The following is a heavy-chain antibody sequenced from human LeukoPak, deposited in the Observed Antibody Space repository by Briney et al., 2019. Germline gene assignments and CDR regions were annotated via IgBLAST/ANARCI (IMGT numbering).Heavy chain of an antibody. D-gene: IGHD3-16*01. V-gene: IGHV3-74*01. Sequence: GGSLRLSCAASGFTFSRYWMHWVRQDPEKGLVWVSRISSDGSNIIYADSVKGRFTISRDNAKNTLYLEMNSLRVEDAAVYYCARDWGGYGPTSHDYWGQGTLVTVSS. J-gene: IGHJ4*02. CDR1: GFTFSRYW. CDR3: ARDWGGYGPTSHDY. CDR2: ISSDGSNI.